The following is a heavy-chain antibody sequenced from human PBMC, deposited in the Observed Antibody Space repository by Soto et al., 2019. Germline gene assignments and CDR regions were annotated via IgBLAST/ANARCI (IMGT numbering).Heavy chain of an antibody. CDR2: IDHSGGS. Sequence: QVQLQQWGAGLLKPSETLSLTCAVNGGSFSGYYWGWFRQPPGKGPEWIGEIDHSGGSNYNPSLTGRVTFSGDPSKSQFSLKLTCMTAAHTAVYYCARGRISSLLWRSGRYGRPLMSGSWAQGSLVSVSS. CDR3: ARGRISSLLWRSGRYGRPLMSGS. D-gene: IGHD3-3*01. V-gene: IGHV4-34*01. J-gene: IGHJ5*02. CDR1: GGSFSGYY.